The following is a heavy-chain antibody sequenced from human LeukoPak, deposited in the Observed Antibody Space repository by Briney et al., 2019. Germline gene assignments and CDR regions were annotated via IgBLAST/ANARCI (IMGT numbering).Heavy chain of an antibody. CDR2: IYSGGST. CDR1: GFTVSSNY. D-gene: IGHD2-15*01. CDR3: ARDSCSGGSCYLDY. Sequence: PGGSLRLSCAASGFTVSSNYMSWVRQAPGKGLEWVSVIYSGGSTYYADSVKGRFTISRDNSKNTLYLQMNSLRAEDTAVYYCARDSCSGGSCYLDYWGQGTLVTVSS. J-gene: IGHJ4*02. V-gene: IGHV3-53*01.